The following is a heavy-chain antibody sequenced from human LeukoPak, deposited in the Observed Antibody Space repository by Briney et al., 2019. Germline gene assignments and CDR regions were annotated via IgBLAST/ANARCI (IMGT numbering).Heavy chain of an antibody. CDR3: ARGGLVGPTPYLDS. J-gene: IGHJ4*02. D-gene: IGHD1-26*01. CDR2: INNNGDRT. CDR1: GFTFSTYP. V-gene: IGHV3-64*01. Sequence: GGSLRLSCAASGFTFSTYPMYWVRQAPGRGSEYVSGINNNGDRTYYAKSVKGRFTISRDNSKNTLYLQVGSLRAEDMAVYYCARGGLVGPTPYLDSWGQGTLVTVSS.